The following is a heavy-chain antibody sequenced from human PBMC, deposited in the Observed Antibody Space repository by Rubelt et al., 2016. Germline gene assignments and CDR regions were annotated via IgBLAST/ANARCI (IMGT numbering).Heavy chain of an antibody. CDR2: IWYDGSNK. CDR1: GFTFSSYG. CDR3: AKDQYYGSGSWDVLDY. J-gene: IGHJ4*02. Sequence: AASGFTFSSYGMHWVRQAPGKGLEWVAVIWYDGSNKYYADSVKGRFTISRDNSKNTLYLQMNSLRAEDTALYYCAKDQYYGSGSWDVLDYWGQGTLVTVSS. V-gene: IGHV3-33*06. D-gene: IGHD3-10*01.